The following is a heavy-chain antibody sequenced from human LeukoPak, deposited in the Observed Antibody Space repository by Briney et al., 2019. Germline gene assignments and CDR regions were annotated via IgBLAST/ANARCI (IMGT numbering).Heavy chain of an antibody. D-gene: IGHD2-2*01. J-gene: IGHJ3*02. Sequence: GASVKVSCKASGYTFTGYYMHWVRQAPGQGLEWMGWINPNSGGTNYAQKFQGRVTMTRDRSISTAYMELSRLRSDDKAVYYCARVVRPGCSSTSCCDAFDIWGQGTMVTVSS. CDR1: GYTFTGYY. CDR2: INPNSGGT. V-gene: IGHV1-2*02. CDR3: ARVVRPGCSSTSCCDAFDI.